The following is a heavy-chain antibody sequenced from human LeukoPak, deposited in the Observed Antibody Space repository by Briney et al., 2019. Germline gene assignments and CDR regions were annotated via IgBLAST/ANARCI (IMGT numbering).Heavy chain of an antibody. CDR3: AADPKLRHLSL. D-gene: IGHD1-7*01. J-gene: IGHJ4*02. V-gene: IGHV1-2*02. Sequence: ASVKVSCKTSGYTLSGYYMHWVRQAPGRGLEWMGWINPNSGGTNYAQKFQGRVTITRDMSTSTAYMELSSLRSEDTAVYYCAADPKLRHLSLWGQGTLVTVSS. CDR2: INPNSGGT. CDR1: GYTLSGYY.